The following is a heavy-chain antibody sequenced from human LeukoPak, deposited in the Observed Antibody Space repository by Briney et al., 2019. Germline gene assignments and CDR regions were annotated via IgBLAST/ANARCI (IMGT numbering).Heavy chain of an antibody. J-gene: IGHJ4*02. CDR1: GFTFSTYS. CDR2: IKQDGSEK. V-gene: IGHV3-7*01. CDR3: ARWAGGHYDY. Sequence: GGSLRLSCAASGFTFSTYSMNWVRQAPGKGLEWVANIKQDGSEKYYVDSVKGRLTISRDNGKNSMYLQMNSLRAEDTAVYYCARWAGGHYDYWGQGTLVTVSS. D-gene: IGHD1-26*01.